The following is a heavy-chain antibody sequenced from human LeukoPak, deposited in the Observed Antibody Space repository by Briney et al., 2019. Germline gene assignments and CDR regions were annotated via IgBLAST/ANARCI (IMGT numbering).Heavy chain of an antibody. D-gene: IGHD2-2*01. CDR1: GFTFSGSA. Sequence: PGGSLRLSCAASGFTFSGSAMHWVRQASGKGLEWVSYISSSGSTIYYADSVKGRFTISRDNAKNSLYLQMNSLRAEDTAVYYCARDSVVVGPVDYWGQGTLVTVSS. J-gene: IGHJ4*02. CDR3: ARDSVVVGPVDY. CDR2: ISSSGSTI. V-gene: IGHV3-48*04.